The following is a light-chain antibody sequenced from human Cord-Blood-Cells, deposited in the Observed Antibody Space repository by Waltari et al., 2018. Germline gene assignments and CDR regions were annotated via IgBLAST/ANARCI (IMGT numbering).Light chain of an antibody. CDR2: ASS. CDR3: QQSYSTPLT. J-gene: IGKJ3*01. V-gene: IGKV1-39*01. Sequence: DIQMTQSPSSLSASVGDRVTITCRASQSISSYLNWYQQKPGKAPKRLTDASSSLQSGVPSRFSGSGSWTDFTLTISSLQPEDFATYYCQQSYSTPLTFGPGTKVDIK. CDR1: QSISSY.